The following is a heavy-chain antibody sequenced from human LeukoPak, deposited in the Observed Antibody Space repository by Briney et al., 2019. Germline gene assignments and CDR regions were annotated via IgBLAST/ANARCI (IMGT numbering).Heavy chain of an antibody. CDR3: ARHYGSSGYYFDY. CDR2: IHSNGYT. V-gene: IGHV4-4*09. CDR1: GGSISGYY. D-gene: IGHD3-22*01. J-gene: IGHJ4*02. Sequence: SETLSLTCTVSGGSISGYYWSWIRQPPGQGLEWIAYIHSNGYTNYNPSLKSRVTISVDTSKNQFSLKVTSVTAADTAVYYCARHYGSSGYYFDYWGQGTPVTVSS.